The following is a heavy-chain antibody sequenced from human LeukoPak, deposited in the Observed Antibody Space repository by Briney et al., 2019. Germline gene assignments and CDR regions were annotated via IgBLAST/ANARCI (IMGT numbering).Heavy chain of an antibody. J-gene: IGHJ4*02. CDR2: IQYDGSIE. D-gene: IGHD6-19*01. CDR1: GFTFSSYG. CDR3: AADRDSSGWKPWLRSNY. V-gene: IGHV3-30*02. Sequence: PGGSLRLSCTASGFTFSSYGMHWVRQAPGRGLEWVAAIQYDGSIEYYADSVKGRFTISRDQSKNTLFLQVNSLRSEDTAVYYCAADRDSSGWKPWLRSNYWGQGTLVTVSS.